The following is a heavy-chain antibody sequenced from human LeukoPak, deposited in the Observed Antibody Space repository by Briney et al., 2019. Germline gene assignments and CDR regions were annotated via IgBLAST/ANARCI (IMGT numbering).Heavy chain of an antibody. CDR1: GGTFSSYA. J-gene: IGHJ3*01. CDR3: ARGHGGNSFAGD. Sequence: GASVKVSCKASGGTFSSYAISWVRQAPGQGLEWMGGIIPIFGTANYAQKFLGRVTITADESTSTAYMELSSLRSEDTAVYYCARGHGGNSFAGDWGQGTMVTVSS. CDR2: IIPIFGTA. V-gene: IGHV1-69*13. D-gene: IGHD4-23*01.